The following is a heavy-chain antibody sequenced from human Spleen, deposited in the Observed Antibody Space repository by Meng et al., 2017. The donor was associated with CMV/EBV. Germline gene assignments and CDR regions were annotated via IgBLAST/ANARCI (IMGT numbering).Heavy chain of an antibody. CDR2: ISYDGSNK. V-gene: IGHV3-30-3*01. CDR1: GVTFSSHA. CDR3: ARDLKDYGDGGWFDP. Sequence: SGVTFSSHAMHWVGQAPGKGLEWVAVISYDGSNKYYADSVKGRFTISRDNSKNTLYLQMNSLTAEDTAVYYCARDLKDYGDGGWFDPWGQGTLVTVSS. J-gene: IGHJ5*02. D-gene: IGHD4-17*01.